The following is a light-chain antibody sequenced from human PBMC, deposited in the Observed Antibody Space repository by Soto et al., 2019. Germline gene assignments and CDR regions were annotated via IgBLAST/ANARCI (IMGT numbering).Light chain of an antibody. CDR3: QQLESYPST. J-gene: IGKJ4*01. V-gene: IGKV1-5*03. Sequence: DIQMTQSPSILSASVGDRVTITCRASQSISSWLAWYQQKPGKAPNLLIHKASHLESGVPSRFSGSGSGTEFTLTISSLQPGDFATYYCQQLESYPSTFGGGTKVDIK. CDR2: KAS. CDR1: QSISSW.